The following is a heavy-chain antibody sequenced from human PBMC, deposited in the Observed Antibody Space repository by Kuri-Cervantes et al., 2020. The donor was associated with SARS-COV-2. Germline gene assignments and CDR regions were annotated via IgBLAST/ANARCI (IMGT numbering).Heavy chain of an antibody. Sequence: SETLSLTCAVYGGSFSGYYWSWIRQPPGKGLEWIGEINHSGSTNYNPSLKSRVTISVDTSKNQFSLKLSSVTAADTAVYYCARVKSVVTPDIDYRGQGTLVTVSS. D-gene: IGHD4-23*01. CDR3: ARVKSVVTPDIDY. J-gene: IGHJ4*02. CDR2: INHSGST. V-gene: IGHV4-34*01. CDR1: GGSFSGYY.